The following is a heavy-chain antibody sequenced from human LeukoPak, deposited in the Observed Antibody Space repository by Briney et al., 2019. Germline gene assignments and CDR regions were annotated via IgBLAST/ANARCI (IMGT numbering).Heavy chain of an antibody. CDR1: GFTFSSYG. Sequence: QPGRSLRLSCAASGFTFSSYGMHWVRQAPGKGLEWVAVIWYDGSNKYYADSVKGRFTISRNNSKNTLYLQMNRLRPEETGVYYCARAEGYYDSSGSDAFDIWGQGTMVTVSS. D-gene: IGHD3-22*01. J-gene: IGHJ3*02. V-gene: IGHV3-33*01. CDR3: ARAEGYYDSSGSDAFDI. CDR2: IWYDGSNK.